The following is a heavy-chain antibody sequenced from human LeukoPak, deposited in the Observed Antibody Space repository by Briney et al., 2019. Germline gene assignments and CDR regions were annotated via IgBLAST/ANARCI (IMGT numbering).Heavy chain of an antibody. CDR3: ADLRLPGY. CDR1: GFNFSVYS. D-gene: IGHD1-1*01. V-gene: IGHV3-48*01. J-gene: IGHJ4*02. CDR2: ISSSSSAI. Sequence: PGGSLRLSCVASGFNFSVYSMSWVRQAPGRGLEWISYISSSSSAIFYADSVKGRFTISRDNAKNSLYLQMNSLRAEDTAVYYCADLRLPGYWGQGTLVTVSS.